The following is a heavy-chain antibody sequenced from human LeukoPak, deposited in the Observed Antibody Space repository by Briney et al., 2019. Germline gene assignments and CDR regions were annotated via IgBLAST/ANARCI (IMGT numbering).Heavy chain of an antibody. CDR1: GYTFSNYG. D-gene: IGHD3-16*01. V-gene: IGHV1-18*01. J-gene: IGHJ3*02. Sequence: ASVKVSCKASGYTFSNYGISWVRQAPGQGLEWMGWISNYNGNTDYAQKLQGRVTMTTDTSTRTAYLELRSLRSDDTAVYYCAKAQEGGWNAFDIWGQGTMVTVSS. CDR3: AKAQEGGWNAFDI. CDR2: ISNYNGNT.